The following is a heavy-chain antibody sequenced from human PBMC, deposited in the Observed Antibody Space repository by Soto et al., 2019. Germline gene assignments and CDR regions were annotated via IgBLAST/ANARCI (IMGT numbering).Heavy chain of an antibody. CDR1: GGSFSCYY. CDR2: INHSGST. V-gene: IGHV4-34*01. J-gene: IGHJ4*02. CDR3: ARDKITGLFDY. Sequence: PSETLSLTCAVYGGSFSCYYWTWIRQPPGTGLEWIGEINHSGSTNYNPSLKSRVTISVDTSKNQFSLKLTSVTAADTAVYYCARDKITGLFDYWGRGTLVTVSS. D-gene: IGHD2-8*02.